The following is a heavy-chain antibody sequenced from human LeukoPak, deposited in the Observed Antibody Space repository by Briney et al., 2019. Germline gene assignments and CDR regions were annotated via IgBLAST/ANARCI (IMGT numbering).Heavy chain of an antibody. CDR1: GFTFSSYG. CDR3: AKARRYFDWLNY. Sequence: TGGSLRLSCAASGFTFSSYGMHWVRQAPGKGLEWVAFIRYDGSNKYYADSVKGRFTISRDNSKNTLYLQMNSLRAEDTAVYYCAKARRYFDWLNYWGQGTLVTVSS. CDR2: IRYDGSNK. V-gene: IGHV3-30*02. J-gene: IGHJ4*02. D-gene: IGHD3-9*01.